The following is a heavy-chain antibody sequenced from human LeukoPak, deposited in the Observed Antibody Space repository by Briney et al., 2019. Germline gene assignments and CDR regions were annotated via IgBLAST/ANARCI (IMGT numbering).Heavy chain of an antibody. CDR2: ISAYNGNT. J-gene: IGHJ2*01. CDR3: SRVPPILNYDYGYYVWGSGYFDL. V-gene: IGHV1-18*01. D-gene: IGHD4-17*01. Sequence: ASVKVSCKASGYTFTSYGISWVRQAPGQGLEWMGWISAYNGNTNYAQKLQGRVTMTTDTSTSTASMELTSLRPADNAVYYCSRVPPILNYDYGYYVWGSGYFDLWGRGTLVTVSS. CDR1: GYTFTSYG.